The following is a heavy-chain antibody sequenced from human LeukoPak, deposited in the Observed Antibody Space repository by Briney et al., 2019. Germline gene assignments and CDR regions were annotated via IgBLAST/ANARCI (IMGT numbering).Heavy chain of an antibody. CDR1: GFTFPNYW. Sequence: PGVSVTLSCAASGFTFPNYWMRWHRQAQGLGREGVANIRQDGSEKLYVDSVKGRFTISRDNDTSSLYLQMNSLRGEDTAAYFCARVGGSWELILWGQGTLVTVS. V-gene: IGHV3-7*01. CDR2: IRQDGSEK. CDR3: ARVGGSWELIL. D-gene: IGHD2-15*01. J-gene: IGHJ4*02.